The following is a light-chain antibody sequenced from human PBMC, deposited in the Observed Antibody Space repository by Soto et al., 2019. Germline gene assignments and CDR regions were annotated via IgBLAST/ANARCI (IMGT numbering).Light chain of an antibody. Sequence: QLVLTQSPSASASLGASVKLTCTLSSGHSSYAIAWHQQQPEKGPRYLMKLNSDGSHSKGDGIPDRFSDSSSGAERYLTISSLQSEDEADYYCQTWGSGIYWVFGGGTKLTVL. CDR2: LNSDGSH. V-gene: IGLV4-69*01. CDR3: QTWGSGIYWV. J-gene: IGLJ3*02. CDR1: SGHSSYA.